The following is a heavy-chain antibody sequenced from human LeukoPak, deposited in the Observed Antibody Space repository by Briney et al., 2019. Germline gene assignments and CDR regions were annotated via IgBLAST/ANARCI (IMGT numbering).Heavy chain of an antibody. Sequence: GGSQRLSCAASGFTFSSYAMHWVRQAPGKGLEWVAVISYDGSNKYYADSVKGRFTISRDNSKNTLYLQMNSLRAEATAVYYCARDRGRAQLVGHREFDYWGQGTLVTVSS. V-gene: IGHV3-30*04. D-gene: IGHD6-6*01. J-gene: IGHJ4*02. CDR2: ISYDGSNK. CDR1: GFTFSSYA. CDR3: ARDRGRAQLVGHREFDY.